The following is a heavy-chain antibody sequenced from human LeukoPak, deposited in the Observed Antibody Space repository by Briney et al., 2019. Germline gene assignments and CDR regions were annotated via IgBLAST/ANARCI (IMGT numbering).Heavy chain of an antibody. CDR3: AKDGPSWAPVAGTLGFDY. D-gene: IGHD6-19*01. CDR1: GFTFSSYE. V-gene: IGHV3-23*01. J-gene: IGHJ4*02. CDR2: ISGSGGST. Sequence: GGSLRLSCAASGFTFSSYEMNWVRQAPGKGLEWVSAISGSGGSTYYADSVKGRFTISRDNSKNTLYLQMNSLRAEDTAVYYCAKDGPSWAPVAGTLGFDYWGQGTLVTVSS.